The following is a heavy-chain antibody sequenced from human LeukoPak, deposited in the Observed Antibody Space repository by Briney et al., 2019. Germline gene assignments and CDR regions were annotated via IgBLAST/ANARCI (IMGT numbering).Heavy chain of an antibody. V-gene: IGHV1-69*13. D-gene: IGHD3-22*01. CDR3: VRDGSYYDSSGYYYLY. Sequence: SVKVSCKASGGTFSSYAISWVRQAPGQGPEWMGGITPMFGTANYAQKFQGRVTITADESTSTAYMELSSLRSEDTAVYYCVRDGSYYDSSGYYYLYWGQGTLVTVSS. CDR1: GGTFSSYA. J-gene: IGHJ4*02. CDR2: ITPMFGTA.